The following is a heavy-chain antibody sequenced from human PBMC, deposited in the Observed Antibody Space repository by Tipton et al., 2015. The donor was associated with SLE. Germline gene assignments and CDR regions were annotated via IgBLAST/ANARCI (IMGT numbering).Heavy chain of an antibody. J-gene: IGHJ4*02. D-gene: IGHD3-3*01. CDR3: AISFYDFWSPTGFLDY. Sequence: QLVQSGAEVKKPGESLKISCKGSGYSFTSYWIGWVRQMPGKGLEWMGIIYPGDSDTSYSPSFQGQVTISADKSISTAYLQWSSLKASYTAMYYCAISFYDFWSPTGFLDYWGQGTLVTVSS. CDR2: IYPGDSDT. CDR1: GYSFTSYW. V-gene: IGHV5-51*03.